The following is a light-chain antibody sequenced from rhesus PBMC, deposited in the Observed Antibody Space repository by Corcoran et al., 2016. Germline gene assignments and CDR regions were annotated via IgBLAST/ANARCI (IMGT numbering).Light chain of an antibody. Sequence: EIVMTQSPATLSLSPGERATLSCRASQRVSSSLAWYQQKPGQAPSLLIYGASSRATGIPDRFRGIGSGTDFTLTISSLEPEDVAVYYCLQHSNWPRTFGQGTKVEIK. CDR3: LQHSNWPRT. J-gene: IGKJ1*01. CDR1: QRVSSS. V-gene: IGKV3-24*01. CDR2: GAS.